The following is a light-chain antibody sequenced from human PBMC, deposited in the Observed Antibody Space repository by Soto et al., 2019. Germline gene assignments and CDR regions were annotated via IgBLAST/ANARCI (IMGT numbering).Light chain of an antibody. J-gene: IGKJ4*01. CDR3: HQYAFSPLS. Sequence: EIVLTQSPGTLSLSPGESATLSCRASQSVGRNYLAWFQHKPDQAPRLLIYDASNRATGVPDRFSGSGSGTDFTLSVTRLEPEDLAVYYCHQYAFSPLSFGGGTTVEIK. CDR1: QSVGRNY. CDR2: DAS. V-gene: IGKV3-20*01.